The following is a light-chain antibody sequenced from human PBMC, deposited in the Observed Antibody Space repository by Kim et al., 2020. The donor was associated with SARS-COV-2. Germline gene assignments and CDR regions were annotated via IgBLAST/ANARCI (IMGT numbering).Light chain of an antibody. Sequence: GQSVTTSCTGTSSDVGVYNYVSWYQQHPGNAPQLMFYEVSTRPSGVPDRFSGPKSGNTASLTVSGLQAEDEADYYCSSYAGSNNLVFGGGTQLTVL. CDR3: SSYAGSNNLV. CDR2: EVS. J-gene: IGLJ2*01. V-gene: IGLV2-8*01. CDR1: SSDVGVYNY.